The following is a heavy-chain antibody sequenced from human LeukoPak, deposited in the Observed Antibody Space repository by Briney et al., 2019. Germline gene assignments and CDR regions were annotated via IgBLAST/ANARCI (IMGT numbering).Heavy chain of an antibody. CDR1: GFTFSSYG. D-gene: IGHD2-21*02. J-gene: IGHJ4*02. CDR3: AKDFVVVPGNVNYFDS. Sequence: GGTLRLSCAASGFTFSSYGMSWVRQAPGKGLEWVSAISGSGDNAYYADSVKGRFTVSRDNSKNTLYVQMKSLRAEDTAVYYCAKDFVVVPGNVNYFDSWGQGTLVTVSS. V-gene: IGHV3-23*01. CDR2: ISGSGDNA.